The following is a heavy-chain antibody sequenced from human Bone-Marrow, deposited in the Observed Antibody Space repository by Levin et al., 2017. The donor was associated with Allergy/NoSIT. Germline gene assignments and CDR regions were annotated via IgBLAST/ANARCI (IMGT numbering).Heavy chain of an antibody. J-gene: IGHJ4*02. D-gene: IGHD6-13*01. V-gene: IGHV4-30-4*01. CDR3: ARDGAAAGDVHFDY. CDR2: IYYSGST. CDR1: GGSISSGDYY. Sequence: SETLSLTCTVSGGSISSGDYYWSWIRQPPGKGLESIGYIYYSGSTYYNPSLKSRVTISVDTSKNQFSLKLSSVTAADTAVYYCARDGAAAGDVHFDYWGQGTLVTVSS.